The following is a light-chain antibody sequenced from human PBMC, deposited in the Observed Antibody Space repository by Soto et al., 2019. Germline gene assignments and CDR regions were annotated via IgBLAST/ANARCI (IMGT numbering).Light chain of an antibody. CDR3: QQYGSSPQT. CDR2: EAS. J-gene: IGKJ4*01. CDR1: QSVSSY. V-gene: IGKV3-20*01. Sequence: EIVVTQSPATLSLSPGERATLSCRASQSVSSYLAWYQQKPGQAPRLLIYEASNRATGIPASFSGSGSGTDFTLTISRLEPEDVAVYYCQQYGSSPQTFGGGTKVDIK.